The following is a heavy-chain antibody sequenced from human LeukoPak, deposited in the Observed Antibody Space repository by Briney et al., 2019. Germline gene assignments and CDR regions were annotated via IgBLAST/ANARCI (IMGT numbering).Heavy chain of an antibody. CDR2: IYTSGST. V-gene: IGHV4-61*02. J-gene: IGHJ6*03. CDR3: ARSCYDYVWGSYRYSSYYYYYMDV. Sequence: SETLSLTCTVSGGSISSSSYYWSWIRQPAGTGLEWIGRIYTSGSTNYNPSLKSRVTMSVDTSKNQFSLKLSSVTAADTAVYYCARSCYDYVWGSYRYSSYYYYYMDVWGKGTTVTVSS. CDR1: GGSISSSSYY. D-gene: IGHD3-16*02.